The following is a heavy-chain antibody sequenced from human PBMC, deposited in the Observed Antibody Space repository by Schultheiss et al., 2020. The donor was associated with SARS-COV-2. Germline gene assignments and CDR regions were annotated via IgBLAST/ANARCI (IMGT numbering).Heavy chain of an antibody. V-gene: IGHV4-59*08. CDR2: IYYSGST. CDR3: ARRQWLVHFDY. D-gene: IGHD6-19*01. J-gene: IGHJ4*02. CDR1: GGSISSYY. Sequence: SETLSLTCTVSGGSISSYYWSWIRQPPGKGLEWIGYIYYSGSTNYNPSLKSRVTISVDTSKNQFSLKLSSVTAADTAVYYCARRQWLVHFDYWGQGTLVTVSS.